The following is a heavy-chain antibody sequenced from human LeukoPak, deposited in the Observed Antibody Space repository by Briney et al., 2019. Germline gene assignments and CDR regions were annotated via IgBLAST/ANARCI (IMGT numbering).Heavy chain of an antibody. J-gene: IGHJ4*02. CDR2: LSANGANT. Sequence: SSLSANGANTYSADSVKGRFIISRDNSKNTLYLQVNSLRPEDTAVYYCARRSMTGTYYFDYWGQGTLVTVSS. V-gene: IGHV3-23*01. D-gene: IGHD1-1*01. CDR3: ARRSMTGTYYFDY.